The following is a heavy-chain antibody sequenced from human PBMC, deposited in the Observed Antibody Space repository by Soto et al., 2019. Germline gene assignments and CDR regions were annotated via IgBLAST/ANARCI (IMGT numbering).Heavy chain of an antibody. Sequence: QVQLVQSGAEVKKPGSSVKVSCKASGGTFRSYAISWVRQAPGQGLEWMGGIIPIVGTANYAQKFQGRVKIPADESESTGYLELSSLRSEDPAVYCCARDLLSAAAGRDSWGQGTLVTV. J-gene: IGHJ4*02. V-gene: IGHV1-69*01. D-gene: IGHD6-25*01. CDR1: GGTFRSYA. CDR3: ARDLLSAAAGRDS. CDR2: IIPIVGTA.